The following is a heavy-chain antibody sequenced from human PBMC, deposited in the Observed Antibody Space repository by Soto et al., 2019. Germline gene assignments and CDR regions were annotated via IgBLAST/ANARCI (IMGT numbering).Heavy chain of an antibody. J-gene: IGHJ5*02. CDR1: GGSITRGGYY. Sequence: QVQLQESGPGLVKPSETLSLICTVSGGSITRGGYYWSWIRQHPGKGLAWIGYIYTSGTTNYTPSLNSRVTISVDTSKNQFSLKLAAVTAADTAVYYCARAPAPWGQVTLVTVSS. CDR2: IYTSGTT. CDR3: ARAPAP. V-gene: IGHV4-31*03.